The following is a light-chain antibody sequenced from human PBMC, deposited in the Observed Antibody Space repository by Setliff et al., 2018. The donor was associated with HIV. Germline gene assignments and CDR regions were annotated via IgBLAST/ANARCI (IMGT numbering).Light chain of an antibody. CDR1: SRDIGTYDF. CDR2: DVS. V-gene: IGLV2-23*02. J-gene: IGLJ2*01. CDR3: CSYAGLNTYVL. Sequence: QSALTQPASISGSPGQSITISCAGTSRDIGTYDFVSWYQQHPGKAPKLLIYDVSDRPSGVSDRFSGSKSGNTASLTISGLQAEDEADYYCCSYAGLNTYVLVGGGTK.